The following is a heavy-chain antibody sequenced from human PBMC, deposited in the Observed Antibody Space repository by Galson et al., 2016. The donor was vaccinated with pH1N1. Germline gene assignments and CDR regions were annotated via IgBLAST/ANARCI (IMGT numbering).Heavy chain of an antibody. CDR3: ARSYCSSTSCYGGSYYYYGMDV. CDR1: GFTFSNHG. Sequence: SVKVSCKASGFTFSNHGINWVRQAPGQGLEWMGWINTNTGNPTYAQGFTGRFVFSLDTSVSVAYLQISSLKAEDTAVYYCARSYCSSTSCYGGSYYYYGMDVWGQGTTVTVSS. J-gene: IGHJ6*02. CDR2: INTNTGNP. V-gene: IGHV7-4-1*04. D-gene: IGHD2-2*01.